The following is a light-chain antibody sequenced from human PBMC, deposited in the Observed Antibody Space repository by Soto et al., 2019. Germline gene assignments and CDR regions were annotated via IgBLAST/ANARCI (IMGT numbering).Light chain of an antibody. CDR2: DVS. V-gene: IGLV2-14*01. Sequence: QSALTQPASVSGSPGQSITISCTGTSSDVCDYNYVSWYQQHPGKAPKLMIFDVSNRPSGVSNRFSGSKSGNTASLTISGLQAEDEADYYCSSYTSSSTRVFGTGTKVTVL. CDR1: SSDVCDYNY. CDR3: SSYTSSSTRV. J-gene: IGLJ1*01.